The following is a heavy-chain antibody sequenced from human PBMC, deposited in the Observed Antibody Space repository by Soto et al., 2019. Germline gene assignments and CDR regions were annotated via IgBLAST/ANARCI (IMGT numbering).Heavy chain of an antibody. CDR2: INPVNGNT. Sequence: QVQLVQSGAEVKKPGASVMLSCKASGYTFTTYTMNWVRQAPGQRLEWMGWINPVNGNTKSSQKFQDRVIITRDTPASTAYMELRSLRTEATAVYYCARGIGTGQIEPRGQGTLVIVSS. D-gene: IGHD1-26*01. CDR1: GYTFTTYT. CDR3: ARGIGTGQIEP. V-gene: IGHV1-3*01. J-gene: IGHJ5*02.